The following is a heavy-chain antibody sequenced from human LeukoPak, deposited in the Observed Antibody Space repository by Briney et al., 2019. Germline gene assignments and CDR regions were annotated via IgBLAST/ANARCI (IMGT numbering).Heavy chain of an antibody. CDR3: ARDKRHFDWLPEGYFDY. V-gene: IGHV1-18*01. CDR2: ISAYNGNT. D-gene: IGHD3-9*01. CDR1: GYTFTSYG. Sequence: GASVKVSCKASGYTFTSYGINWVRQAPGQGLEWMGWISAYNGNTDYAQKLQGRVSMTTDTSTSTAYMELRSLRSGDTAVYYCARDKRHFDWLPEGYFDYWGQGTLVTVSS. J-gene: IGHJ4*02.